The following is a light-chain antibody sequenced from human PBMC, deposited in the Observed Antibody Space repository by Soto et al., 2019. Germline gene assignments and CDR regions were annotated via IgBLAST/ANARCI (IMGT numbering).Light chain of an antibody. J-gene: IGKJ2*01. Sequence: EIVMTQSPATLSVSPGERAALSCRASQSISSKLAWYQQRPGQAPRLLIYGASTRATGIPVRFSGSGSRTEFTLTISSPQSEDFAVYYCQHYDKWPYTFGQGTELEI. CDR2: GAS. CDR1: QSISSK. CDR3: QHYDKWPYT. V-gene: IGKV3-15*01.